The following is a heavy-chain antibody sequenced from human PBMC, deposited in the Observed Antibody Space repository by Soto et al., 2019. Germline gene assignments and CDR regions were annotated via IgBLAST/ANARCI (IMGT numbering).Heavy chain of an antibody. J-gene: IGHJ4*02. CDR1: GGTFSSYA. CDR2: IIPIFGTA. CDR3: ARESRYCSGGSCYFLPGIDY. D-gene: IGHD2-15*01. Sequence: QVQLVQSGAEVKKPGSSVKVSCKASGGTFSSYAISWVRQAPGQGLEWMGGIIPIFGTANYAQKFQGRVTITADVSTSTAYMEMSSLTSEDTAVYHCARESRYCSGGSCYFLPGIDYWGQGTLVTVSS. V-gene: IGHV1-69*12.